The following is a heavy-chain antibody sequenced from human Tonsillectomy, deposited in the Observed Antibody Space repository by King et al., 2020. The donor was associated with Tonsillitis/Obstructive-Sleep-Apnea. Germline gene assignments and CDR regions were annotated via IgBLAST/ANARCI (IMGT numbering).Heavy chain of an antibody. D-gene: IGHD5-24*01. CDR2: IYYSGST. Sequence: VQLQESGPGLVKPSETLSLTCTVSGGSISSYYWSWIRQPPGKGLEWIGYIYYSGSTNYNPSLKSRVTISVDTSKNQFSLKLSSVTAADTAVYYCAGGEMATIQPKDYWGQGTLVTVSS. J-gene: IGHJ4*02. V-gene: IGHV4-59*01. CDR1: GGSISSYY. CDR3: AGGEMATIQPKDY.